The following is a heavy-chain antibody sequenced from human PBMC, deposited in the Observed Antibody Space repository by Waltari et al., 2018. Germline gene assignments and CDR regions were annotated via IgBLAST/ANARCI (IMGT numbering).Heavy chain of an antibody. D-gene: IGHD3-9*01. CDR3: AKSHLLYFDWWGGMDV. Sequence: QARLVESGGGVVQPGKTLRLSCVASEFTFSNYGMHWVRQAPGKGLEWVAVVSYDGRKEYYADSLKGRFTISRDNSKSTLYLEMNGLTVEDTATYYCAKSHLLYFDWWGGMDVWGQGTTVTVSS. V-gene: IGHV3-30*18. J-gene: IGHJ6*02. CDR2: VSYDGRKE. CDR1: EFTFSNYG.